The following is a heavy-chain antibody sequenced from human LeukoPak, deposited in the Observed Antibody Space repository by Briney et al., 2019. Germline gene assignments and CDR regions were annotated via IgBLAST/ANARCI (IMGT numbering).Heavy chain of an antibody. CDR2: ISSSSSYI. V-gene: IGHV3-21*01. CDR1: GFTFSSYS. D-gene: IGHD3-22*01. Sequence: GGSLRLSCAASGFTFSSYSMNWVRQAPGKGLEWVSSISSSSSYIYYADSVKGRFTISRDNAKNSLYLQMNSLRAEDTAVYYCARIHSSGYYPRTYYFDYWGQGTLVTVSS. CDR3: ARIHSSGYYPRTYYFDY. J-gene: IGHJ4*02.